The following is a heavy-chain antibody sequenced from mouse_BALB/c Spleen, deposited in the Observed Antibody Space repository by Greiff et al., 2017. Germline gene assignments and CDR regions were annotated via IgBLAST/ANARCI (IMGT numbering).Heavy chain of an antibody. D-gene: IGHD1-1*02. CDR2: INPYNDYT. J-gene: IGHJ3*01. CDR3: ARSHYGSWFAY. CDR1: GYTFTNHH. V-gene: IGHV1S45*01. Sequence: EVKLMESGAELVRPGASVKISCKAFGYTFTNHHINWVKQRPGQGLDWIGYINPYNDYTSYNQKFKGKATLTVDKSSSTAYMELSSLTSEDSAVYYCARSHYGSWFAYWGQGTLVTVSA.